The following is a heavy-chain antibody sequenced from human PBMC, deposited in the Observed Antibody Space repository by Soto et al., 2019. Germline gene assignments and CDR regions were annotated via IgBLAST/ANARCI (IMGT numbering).Heavy chain of an antibody. J-gene: IGHJ4*02. V-gene: IGHV3-30-3*01. Sequence: PGGSLRLSCAASGFSFSSYAMHWVRQAPGQGLEWVAVISYDGGNQYYADSVKGRFTISRDNSKNTLYLQLNSLRADDTAVYYCARLRQIWGYYQSTGYYPDYWGQGTLVTVSS. CDR3: ARLRQIWGYYQSTGYYPDY. D-gene: IGHD3-22*01. CDR1: GFSFSSYA. CDR2: ISYDGGNQ.